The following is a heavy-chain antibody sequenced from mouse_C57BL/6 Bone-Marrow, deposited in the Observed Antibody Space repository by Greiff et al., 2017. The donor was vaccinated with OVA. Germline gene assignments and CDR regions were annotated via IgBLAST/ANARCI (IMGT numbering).Heavy chain of an antibody. CDR2: INPGSGGT. CDR1: GYAFTNYL. V-gene: IGHV1-54*01. D-gene: IGHD2-3*01. CDR3: ARHDGYYVFAY. J-gene: IGHJ3*01. Sequence: QVQLQQSGAELVRPGPSVKVSCKASGYAFTNYLIEWVKQRPGQGLEWIGVINPGSGGTNYNEKFKGKATLTADKSSSTAYMQLSSLTSEDSAVYFCARHDGYYVFAYWGQGTLVTVSA.